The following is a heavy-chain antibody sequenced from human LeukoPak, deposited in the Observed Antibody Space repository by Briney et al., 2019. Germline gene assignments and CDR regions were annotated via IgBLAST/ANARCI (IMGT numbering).Heavy chain of an antibody. CDR3: ARDLLSSYCSGGSCYSDYFDY. Sequence: GASVKVSCKASGYTFTSYGISWVRQAPGQGLGWMGWISAYNGNTNYARKLQGRVTMTTDTSTSTAYMELRSLRSDDTAVYYCARDLLSSYCSGGSCYSDYFDYWGQGTLVTLSS. V-gene: IGHV1-18*01. D-gene: IGHD2-15*01. CDR2: ISAYNGNT. CDR1: GYTFTSYG. J-gene: IGHJ4*02.